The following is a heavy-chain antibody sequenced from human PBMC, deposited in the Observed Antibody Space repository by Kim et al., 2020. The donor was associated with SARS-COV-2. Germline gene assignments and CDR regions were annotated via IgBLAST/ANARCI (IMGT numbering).Heavy chain of an antibody. V-gene: IGHV3-33*06. CDR1: GFTFSSYG. CDR2: IWYDGSNK. J-gene: IGHJ4*02. D-gene: IGHD3-10*01. Sequence: GGSLRLSCAASGFTFSSYGMHWVRQAPGKGLEWVAVIWYDGSNKYYADSVKGRFTISRDNSKNTLYLQMNSLRAEDTAVYYCAKDFSGSYLAYYFDYWAQGTLVPVSS. CDR3: AKDFSGSYLAYYFDY.